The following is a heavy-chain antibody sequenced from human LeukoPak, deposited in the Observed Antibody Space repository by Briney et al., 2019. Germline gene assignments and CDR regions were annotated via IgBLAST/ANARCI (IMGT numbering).Heavy chain of an antibody. CDR3: ARDPDDSSGYYGSAFDI. J-gene: IGHJ3*02. D-gene: IGHD3-22*01. CDR2: IYTSGST. V-gene: IGHV4-4*07. CDR1: GGSISSYY. Sequence: PSETLSLTCTVSGGSISSYYWSWIRQPAGKGLEWIGRIYTSGSTDYNPSLKSRVTMSVDTSKNQFSLKLSSVTAADTAVYYCARDPDDSSGYYGSAFDIWGQGTMVTVSS.